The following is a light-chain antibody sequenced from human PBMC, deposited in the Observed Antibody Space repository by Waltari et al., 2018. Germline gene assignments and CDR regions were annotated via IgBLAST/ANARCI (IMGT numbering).Light chain of an antibody. CDR3: QQYDNYWT. V-gene: IGKV1-5*03. J-gene: IGKJ1*01. Sequence: DIQMTQSPSTLSASVGDRVTITCRASQSITNWLAWYQQKPGKAPKLLIYRASNLESGVPSSFSGSRSGTEFTLTISSLQPDDFATYYCQQYDNYWTFGQGTKVEIK. CDR1: QSITNW. CDR2: RAS.